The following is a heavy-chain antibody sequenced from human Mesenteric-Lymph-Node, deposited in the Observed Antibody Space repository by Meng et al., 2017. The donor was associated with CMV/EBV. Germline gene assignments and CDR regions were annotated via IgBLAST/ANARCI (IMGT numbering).Heavy chain of an antibody. D-gene: IGHD2-2*01. CDR1: GYTFTGYY. CDR2: INPNSGGT. V-gene: IGHV1-2*02. CDR3: ARSGLPASVRGYYYHGMDV. Sequence: ASVKVSCKASGYTFTGYYMHWVRQAPGQGLEWMGWINPNSGGTNYAQKFQGRVTMTRDTSISAAYMELTNLRSDDTAVYYCARSGLPASVRGYYYHGMDVWGQGATVTVSS. J-gene: IGHJ6*02.